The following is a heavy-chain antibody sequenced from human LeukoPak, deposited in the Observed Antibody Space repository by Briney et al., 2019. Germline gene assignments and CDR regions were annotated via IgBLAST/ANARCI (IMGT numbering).Heavy chain of an antibody. V-gene: IGHV4-59*01. D-gene: IGHD3-10*01. CDR2: IYYSGST. CDR3: ARLGSTMVRGVIHYNYYYYMDV. CDR1: GGSISSYY. Sequence: KTSETLSLTCTVSGGSISSYYWSWIRQPPGKGLEWIGYIYYSGSTNYNPSLKSRVTISVDTSKNQFSLKLSSVTAADTAVYYCARLGSTMVRGVIHYNYYYYMDVWGKGTTVTISS. J-gene: IGHJ6*03.